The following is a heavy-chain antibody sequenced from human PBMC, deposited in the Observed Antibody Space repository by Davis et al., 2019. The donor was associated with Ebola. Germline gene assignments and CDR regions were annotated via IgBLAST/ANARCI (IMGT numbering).Heavy chain of an antibody. Sequence: SVKVSCTASDSKYGINWARQAPGQGLEWMGGIIPSYGTAQYAQKFQARVTITADESTRTTYMEMSSLRSEDTAVYYCAKYPYGAWGQGTLVIVSS. J-gene: IGHJ5*02. D-gene: IGHD2/OR15-2a*01. CDR2: IIPSYGTA. CDR1: DSKYG. CDR3: AKYPYGA. V-gene: IGHV1-69*13.